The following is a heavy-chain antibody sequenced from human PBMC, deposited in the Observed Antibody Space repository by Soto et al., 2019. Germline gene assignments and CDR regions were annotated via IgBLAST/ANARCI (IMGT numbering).Heavy chain of an antibody. CDR2: IYYSGST. D-gene: IGHD3-22*01. V-gene: IGHV4-59*01. Sequence: PSETLSLTCTVSGGSIGSYYWSWIRQPPGKGLEWIGYIYYSGSTNYNPSLKSRVTISVDTSKNQFSLKLSSVTAADTAVYYCARAPDSSGYPLDYWGQGTLVTVSS. CDR3: ARAPDSSGYPLDY. CDR1: GGSIGSYY. J-gene: IGHJ4*02.